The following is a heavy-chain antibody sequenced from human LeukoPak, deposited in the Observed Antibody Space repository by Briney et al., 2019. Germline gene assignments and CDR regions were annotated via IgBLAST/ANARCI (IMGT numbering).Heavy chain of an antibody. Sequence: SETLSLTCTVSGGSISSYYWSWIRQPAGKGLEWIGRIYTSGSTNYNPSLKSRVTISVDTSKNQFSLKLSSVTAADTAVYYSARAGYCSSTSCYTDAVSYYFDYWGQGTLVTVSS. D-gene: IGHD2-2*02. CDR3: ARAGYCSSTSCYTDAVSYYFDY. J-gene: IGHJ4*02. CDR1: GGSISSYY. V-gene: IGHV4-4*07. CDR2: IYTSGST.